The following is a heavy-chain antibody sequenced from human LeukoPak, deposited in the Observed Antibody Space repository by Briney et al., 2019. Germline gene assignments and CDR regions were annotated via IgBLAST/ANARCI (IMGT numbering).Heavy chain of an antibody. J-gene: IGHJ4*02. V-gene: IGHV3-30*02. CDR3: ARDTTGWYFFDY. CDR1: GFNFNTYG. CDR2: IRYDETNE. Sequence: GGSLRLSCAASGFNFNTYGMYWVRQAPGKGLEWVAFIRYDETNEYYADSVKGRFTISRDNAKNSLYLQMNSLRAEDTALYYCARDTTGWYFFDYWGQGTLVTVSS. D-gene: IGHD6-19*01.